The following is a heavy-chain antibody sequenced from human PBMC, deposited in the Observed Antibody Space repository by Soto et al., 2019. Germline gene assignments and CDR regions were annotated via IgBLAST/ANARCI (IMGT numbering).Heavy chain of an antibody. J-gene: IGHJ6*02. V-gene: IGHV3-30-3*01. Sequence: GSLRLSCAASGFTFSSYAMHWVRQAPGKGLEWVAVISYDGSNKYYADSVKGRFTISRDNSKNTLYLQMNSLRAEDTAVYYWAREVDSGYDPKTYYYYGMDVWGQGTTVTVSS. D-gene: IGHD5-12*01. CDR3: AREVDSGYDPKTYYYYGMDV. CDR2: ISYDGSNK. CDR1: GFTFSSYA.